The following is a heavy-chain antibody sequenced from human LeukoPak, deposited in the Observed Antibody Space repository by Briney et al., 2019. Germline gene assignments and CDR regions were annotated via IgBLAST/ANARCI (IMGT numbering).Heavy chain of an antibody. CDR1: GFTFSGFW. J-gene: IGHJ3*01. Sequence: GGSLRLSCAVSGFTFSGFWMSWSRQAPGKGLEWVASINSDGSEGHYADAVKGRFTISRDNAKNSLYLQINSLRAEDTAVYYCARSSYSSSSSVWGQGTMVTVSS. V-gene: IGHV3-7*03. D-gene: IGHD6-6*01. CDR3: ARSSYSSSSSV. CDR2: INSDGSEG.